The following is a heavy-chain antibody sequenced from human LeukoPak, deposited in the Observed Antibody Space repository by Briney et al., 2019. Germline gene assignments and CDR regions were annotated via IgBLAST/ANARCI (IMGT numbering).Heavy chain of an antibody. J-gene: IGHJ3*02. Sequence: SETLSLTCTVSGGSISSYYWSWIRQPPGKGLEWIGYIYYSGSTNYNPSLKSRVTISVDTSKNQFSLKLSSVTAADTAVYYCARDHPAGDIWGQGTMVTVSS. CDR3: ARDHPAGDI. CDR1: GGSISSYY. V-gene: IGHV4-59*01. CDR2: IYYSGST. D-gene: IGHD3-10*01.